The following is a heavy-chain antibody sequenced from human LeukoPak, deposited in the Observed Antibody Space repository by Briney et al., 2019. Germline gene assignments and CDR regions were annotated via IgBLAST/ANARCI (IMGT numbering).Heavy chain of an antibody. Sequence: SETLSLTCTVSGGSISSSSYYWGWIRQPPGKGLEWIGSIYYSGCTYYNPSLKSRVTISVDTSKNQFSLKLSSVTAADTAVYYCARQLGYCSSTSCYADKVDYWGQGTLVTVSS. CDR1: GGSISSSSYY. J-gene: IGHJ4*02. V-gene: IGHV4-39*01. CDR2: IYYSGCT. CDR3: ARQLGYCSSTSCYADKVDY. D-gene: IGHD2-2*01.